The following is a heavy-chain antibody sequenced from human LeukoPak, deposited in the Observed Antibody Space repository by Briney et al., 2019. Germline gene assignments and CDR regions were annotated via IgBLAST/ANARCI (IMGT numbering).Heavy chain of an antibody. V-gene: IGHV4-59*01. Sequence: PSETLSLTCTVSGGSISTYYWSWIRQPPGKGLEWIGYIYYSGSTNYNPSLKSRVTISVDTSKNQFSLKLSSVTAADTAVYYCARDRDGDYNFDYWGQGTLVTVSS. CDR2: IYYSGST. CDR3: ARDRDGDYNFDY. J-gene: IGHJ4*02. D-gene: IGHD4-17*01. CDR1: GGSISTYY.